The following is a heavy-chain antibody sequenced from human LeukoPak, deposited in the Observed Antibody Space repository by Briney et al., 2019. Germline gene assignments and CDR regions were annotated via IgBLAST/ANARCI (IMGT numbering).Heavy chain of an antibody. CDR1: GFTFSSYG. Sequence: GGSLTLSCAPSGFTFSSYGMSWVRLAPGKGLECVSAISGSGGSTYYAHSVKGQFTISRDNSKNTLYLQMNSLRAEDTAVYYCAKETVGSGYSYGSEYYYFDYWGQGTLVTVSS. V-gene: IGHV3-23*01. J-gene: IGHJ4*02. D-gene: IGHD5-18*01. CDR3: AKETVGSGYSYGSEYYYFDY. CDR2: ISGSGGST.